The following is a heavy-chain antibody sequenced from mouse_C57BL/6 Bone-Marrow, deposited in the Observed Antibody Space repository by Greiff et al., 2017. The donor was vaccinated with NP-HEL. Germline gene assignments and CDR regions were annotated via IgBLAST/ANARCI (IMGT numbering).Heavy chain of an antibody. CDR3: ARSSNYVNYAMDY. CDR1: GFSLTSYA. CDR2: IWTGGGT. Sequence: VKLMESGPGLVAPSQSLSITCTVSGFSLTSYAISWVRQPPGKGLEWLGVIWTGGGTNYNSALKSRLSISKDNSKSQVFLKMNSLQTDDTARYYCARSSNYVNYAMDYWGQGTSVTVSS. J-gene: IGHJ4*01. D-gene: IGHD2-5*01. V-gene: IGHV2-9-1*01.